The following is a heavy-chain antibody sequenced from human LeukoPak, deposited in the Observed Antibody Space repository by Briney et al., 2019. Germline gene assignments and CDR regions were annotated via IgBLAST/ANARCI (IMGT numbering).Heavy chain of an antibody. CDR1: GFTFTNNA. Sequence: GGSLRLSCAASGFTFTNNAMSWVRQAPGKGLEWVSTLSGSGITTYYADSVTGRFTISRDNSKNTLYLQMNSLRAEDTAVYYCAKGIYSSGWSYFDYWGHGTLVTVSS. D-gene: IGHD6-19*01. J-gene: IGHJ4*01. V-gene: IGHV3-23*01. CDR2: LSGSGITT. CDR3: AKGIYSSGWSYFDY.